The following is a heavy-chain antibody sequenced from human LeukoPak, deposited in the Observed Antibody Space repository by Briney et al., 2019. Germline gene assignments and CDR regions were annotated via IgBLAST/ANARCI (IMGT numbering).Heavy chain of an antibody. Sequence: ASVKVSCKASGYTFTSYDINWVRQATGQGLEWMGWMNPNSGNTGYAQKFQGRVTMTRNTSISTAYMELRSLRSDDTAVYYCARDPTVTMIVVAPDYWGQGTLVTVSS. D-gene: IGHD3-22*01. CDR3: ARDPTVTMIVVAPDY. CDR1: GYTFTSYD. CDR2: MNPNSGNT. V-gene: IGHV1-8*01. J-gene: IGHJ4*02.